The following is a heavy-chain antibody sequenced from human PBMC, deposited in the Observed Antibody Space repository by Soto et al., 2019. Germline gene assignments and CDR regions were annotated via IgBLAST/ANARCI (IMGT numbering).Heavy chain of an antibody. CDR1: GVTFNNGW. V-gene: IGHV3-15*01. J-gene: IGHJ5*02. CDR3: TSDSTRTFCEDGPCYSVLATIRES. Sequence: EVQLVESGGGLVKPGGPLRLSCAASGVTFNNGWMSWVRQAPGKGLEWVGRIKSQVAGGTTDYSAPVQGRFTMSRDDSKNTVPPQITSLQTEHTAAYYCTSDSTRTFCEDGPCYSVLATIRESWGQGTMVTV. CDR2: IKSQVAGGTT. D-gene: IGHD2-15*01.